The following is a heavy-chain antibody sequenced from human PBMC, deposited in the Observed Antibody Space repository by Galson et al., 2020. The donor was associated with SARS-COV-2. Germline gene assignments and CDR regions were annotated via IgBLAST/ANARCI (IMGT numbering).Heavy chain of an antibody. CDR2: IHFSGNT. CDR3: ARYQLLFPFDY. D-gene: IGHD1-7*01. V-gene: IGHV4-39*07. Sequence: RQSTGRGLEWIGNIHFSGNTHYNPSLKRRVTISVDTSKNQFSLKLTSVTAADTAVYYCARYQLLFPFDYWGRGALVTVSS. J-gene: IGHJ4*02.